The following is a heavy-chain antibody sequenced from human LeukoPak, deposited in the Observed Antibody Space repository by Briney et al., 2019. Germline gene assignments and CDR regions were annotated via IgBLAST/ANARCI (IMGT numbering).Heavy chain of an antibody. D-gene: IGHD1-26*01. J-gene: IGHJ6*03. V-gene: IGHV4-61*01. CDR3: ASGAYSYYYMDV. CDR2: IYYSGST. Sequence: SQTLSLTCTVSGGSVSSGSYYWSWIRQPPGKGLEWIGYIYYSGSTNYNPSLKSRVTISVDTSKNQFSLKLSSVTAADTAVYYCASGAYSYYYMDVWGKGTTVTISS. CDR1: GGSVSSGSYY.